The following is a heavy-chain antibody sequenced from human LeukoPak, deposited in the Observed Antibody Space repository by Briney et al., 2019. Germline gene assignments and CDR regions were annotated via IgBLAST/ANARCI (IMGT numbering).Heavy chain of an antibody. D-gene: IGHD2-15*01. J-gene: IGHJ4*02. CDR2: IYYSGNT. Sequence: SETLSLTCTVSGGSINSYYWSWIRQPPGKGLEWIGNIYYSGNTNYNPSLKSRVTISVDMSKNQFSLKLSSVTAADTAVYYCARRTLNCSGGSCYRLFDYWGQGTLVTVSS. V-gene: IGHV4-59*08. CDR3: ARRTLNCSGGSCYRLFDY. CDR1: GGSINSYY.